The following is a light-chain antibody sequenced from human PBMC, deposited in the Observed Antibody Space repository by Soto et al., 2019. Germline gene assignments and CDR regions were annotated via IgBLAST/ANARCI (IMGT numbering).Light chain of an antibody. CDR1: QSVSSN. CDR2: GAS. CDR3: QQYGSSGT. Sequence: IVMTQSPATLSVSPGERATLSFRASQSVSSNLAWYQQKPGQAPRLLIYGASSRATGIPDRFSGSGSGTDFTLTISRLEPEDFAVYYCQQYGSSGTFGQGTKVDIK. J-gene: IGKJ1*01. V-gene: IGKV3-20*01.